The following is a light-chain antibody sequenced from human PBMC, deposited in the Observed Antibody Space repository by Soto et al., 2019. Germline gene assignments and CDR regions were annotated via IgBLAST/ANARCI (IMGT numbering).Light chain of an antibody. J-gene: IGKJ4*01. CDR2: AAS. Sequence: DIQMNQSPSSLSASVGDRVTITCRASQTISTYLNWYQQKPGRAPKLLIFAASRLQSGVPPRFSGSGSGTHFTLTVSSLQPEDFATYFCQQAYSTPHTFGEGTKVDIK. V-gene: IGKV1-39*01. CDR3: QQAYSTPHT. CDR1: QTISTY.